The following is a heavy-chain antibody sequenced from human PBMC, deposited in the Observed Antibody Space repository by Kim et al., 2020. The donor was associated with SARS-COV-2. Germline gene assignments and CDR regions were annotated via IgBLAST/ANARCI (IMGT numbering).Heavy chain of an antibody. CDR2: MNPNSGNT. CDR1: GYTFTSYD. CDR3: ARGVLVRGVFYYYYYMDV. Sequence: ASVKVSCKASGYTFTSYDINWVRQATGQGLEWMGWMNPNSGNTGYAQKFQGRVTMTRNTSISTAYMELSSLRSDDTAVYYCARGVLVRGVFYYYYYMDVWGKGPTVTVSS. V-gene: IGHV1-8*01. D-gene: IGHD3-10*01. J-gene: IGHJ6*03.